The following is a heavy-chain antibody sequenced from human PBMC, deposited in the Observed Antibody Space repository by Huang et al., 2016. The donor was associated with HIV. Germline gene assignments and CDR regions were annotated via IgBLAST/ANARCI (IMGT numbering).Heavy chain of an antibody. J-gene: IGHJ3*01. Sequence: QVQLQQWGAGLLQPSETLSLTCDVYGASFTDPNWLAEINHRGTVNHNPSINSRVTISLDTSKSQCSLKLTSVAAAYTAVYYCARGMRLLLFGEVNDAFDVWGRGTMVTVSS. CDR1: GASFTDPN. D-gene: IGHD6-25*01. CDR3: ARGMRLLLFGEVNDAFDV. CDR2: INHRGTV. V-gene: IGHV4-34*01.